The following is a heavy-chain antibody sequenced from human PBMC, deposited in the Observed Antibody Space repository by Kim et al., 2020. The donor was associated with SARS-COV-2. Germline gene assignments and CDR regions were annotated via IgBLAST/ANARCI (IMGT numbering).Heavy chain of an antibody. Sequence: SVKVSCKASGGTFSSYAISWVRQAPGQGLEWMGRIIPILGIANYAQKFQGRVTITADKSTSTAYMELSSLRSEDTAVYYCARGVLSGSYSGYYYYGMDVWGQGTTVTVSS. CDR2: IIPILGIA. D-gene: IGHD1-26*01. V-gene: IGHV1-69*04. J-gene: IGHJ6*02. CDR1: GGTFSSYA. CDR3: ARGVLSGSYSGYYYYGMDV.